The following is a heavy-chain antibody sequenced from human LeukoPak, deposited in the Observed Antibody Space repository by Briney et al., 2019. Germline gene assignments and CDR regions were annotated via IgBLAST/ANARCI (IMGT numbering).Heavy chain of an antibody. V-gene: IGHV3-21*01. Sequence: GGSLRLSCAASGFTFSSYSMNWVRQAPGKGLEWVSSISSSSSYIYYADSVKGRFTISRDNAKNSLYLQMNSLRAEDTAVYYCARVGYSGYDGASFDYWGQGTLVTVSS. D-gene: IGHD5-12*01. CDR3: ARVGYSGYDGASFDY. CDR1: GFTFSSYS. J-gene: IGHJ4*02. CDR2: ISSSSSYI.